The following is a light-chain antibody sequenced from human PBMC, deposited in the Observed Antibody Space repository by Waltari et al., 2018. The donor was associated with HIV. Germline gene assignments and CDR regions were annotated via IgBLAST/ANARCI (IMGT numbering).Light chain of an antibody. CDR1: QSVRSN. CDR3: QQYDNWPPIT. Sequence: EIVMTQSPATLSVSPGERATLSCRASQSVRSNLAWYQQRPGQAPRLLISGASTRATGVPARFSGGGSGTDFTLTISSLQSEDFAVYYCQQYDNWPPITFGQGTRLEIK. CDR2: GAS. V-gene: IGKV3-15*01. J-gene: IGKJ5*01.